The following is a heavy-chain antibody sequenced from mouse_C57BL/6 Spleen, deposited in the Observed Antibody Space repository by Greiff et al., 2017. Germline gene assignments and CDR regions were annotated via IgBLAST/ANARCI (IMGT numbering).Heavy chain of an antibody. Sequence: QVQLQQPGAELVKPGASVKMSCKASGYTFTSYWITWVKQRPGQGLEWIGDIYPGSGSTNYNEKFKSKATLTVDTSSSTAYMQLSSLTSEDSAVYYCAREGPSPLYFDYWGQGTTFTVSS. CDR3: AREGPSPLYFDY. CDR1: GYTFTSYW. V-gene: IGHV1-55*01. J-gene: IGHJ2*01. CDR2: IYPGSGST. D-gene: IGHD3-3*01.